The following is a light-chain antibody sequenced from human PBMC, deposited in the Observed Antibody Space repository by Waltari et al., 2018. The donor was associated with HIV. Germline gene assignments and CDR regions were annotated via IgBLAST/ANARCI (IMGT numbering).Light chain of an antibody. J-gene: IGLJ3*02. V-gene: IGLV2-8*01. CDR2: EVN. CDR1: SRDVGNYTY. Sequence: QSPLPQPPSASGPPGQSVPTPCTATSRDVGNYTYVSWYQQHPGKAPKLMIYEVNKRPSGVPDRFSGSKSGNTASLTVSGLQAEDEAEYYCSSYAATNNLVFGGGTKVTVL. CDR3: SSYAATNNLV.